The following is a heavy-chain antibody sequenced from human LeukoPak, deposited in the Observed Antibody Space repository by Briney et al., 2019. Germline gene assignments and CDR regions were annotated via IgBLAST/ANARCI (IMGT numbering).Heavy chain of an antibody. Sequence: MRGESLKISCKGSGYSFTSYWIGWVRQIPGKGLEWMGIIYPGYYDTRYSPSFQGQVTTSADKSISTAYLQWSSLNASDTAMYYCASSNLLYYYGSGSYYNVPPFDYRGQGTLVTVSS. J-gene: IGHJ4*02. CDR2: IYPGYYDT. CDR1: GYSFTSYW. D-gene: IGHD3-10*01. CDR3: ASSNLLYYYGSGSYYNVPPFDY. V-gene: IGHV5-51*01.